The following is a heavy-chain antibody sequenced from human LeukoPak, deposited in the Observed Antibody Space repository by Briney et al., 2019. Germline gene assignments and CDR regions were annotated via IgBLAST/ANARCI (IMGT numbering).Heavy chain of an antibody. CDR2: ISAYNGNT. D-gene: IGHD1-26*01. Sequence: ASVKVSCKASGYTFTSYGISRVRQAPGQGLEWMGWISAYNGNTNYAQKLQGRVTMTTDTSTSTAYMELRSLRSDDTAVYYCARDRLVGATTDYFDYWGQGTLVTVSS. CDR1: GYTFTSYG. J-gene: IGHJ4*02. CDR3: ARDRLVGATTDYFDY. V-gene: IGHV1-18*01.